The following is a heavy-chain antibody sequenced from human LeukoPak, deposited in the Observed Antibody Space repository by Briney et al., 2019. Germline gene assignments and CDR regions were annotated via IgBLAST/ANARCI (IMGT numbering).Heavy chain of an antibody. J-gene: IGHJ3*02. V-gene: IGHV4-59*01. CDR1: GGSISSYY. D-gene: IGHD4-17*01. CDR3: ARGPTVTGDAFDI. CDR2: IYYSGST. Sequence: SETLSLTCTVSGGSISSYYWSWIRQPPGKGLEWIGYIYYSGSTNYNPSLKSRVTISVDTSKNQFSLKLSSVTAADTAVYYCARGPTVTGDAFDIWGQGTMVTVSS.